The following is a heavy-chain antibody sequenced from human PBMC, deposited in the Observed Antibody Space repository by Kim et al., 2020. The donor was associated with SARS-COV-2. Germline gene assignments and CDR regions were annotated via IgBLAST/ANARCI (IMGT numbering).Heavy chain of an antibody. CDR3: ARDRYNWNDPPLDY. D-gene: IGHD1-1*01. J-gene: IGHJ4*02. V-gene: IGHV1-46*01. Sequence: AQKFQGRVTMTRDTSTSTVYMELSSLRSEDTAVYYCARDRYNWNDPPLDYWGQGTLVTVSS.